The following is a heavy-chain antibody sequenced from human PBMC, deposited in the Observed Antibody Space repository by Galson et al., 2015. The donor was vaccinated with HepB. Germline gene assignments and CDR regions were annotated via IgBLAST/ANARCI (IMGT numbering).Heavy chain of an antibody. CDR2: IIPILGIA. CDR1: GGTFSSYT. V-gene: IGHV1-69*02. Sequence: SVKVSCKASGGTFSSYTINWVRQAPGQGLEWMGRIIPILGIANYAQKFQGRVTITADKSTSTAYMELSSLRSEDTAVYYCARGGIAVAGNWFDPWGQGTLVTVSS. J-gene: IGHJ5*02. CDR3: ARGGIAVAGNWFDP. D-gene: IGHD6-19*01.